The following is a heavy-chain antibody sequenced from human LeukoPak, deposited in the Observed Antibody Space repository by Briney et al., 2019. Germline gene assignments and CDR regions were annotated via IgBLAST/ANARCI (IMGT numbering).Heavy chain of an antibody. CDR3: ASDPFSSAWEFDY. D-gene: IGHD6-19*01. Sequence: SETLSLTCTVSGGTISRYYWSWIRQSPGKGLEWIGYIYSTGSTNSSPSLKSRVTISVDTSKNQFSLKLTSVTAADTAVYHCASDPFSSAWEFDYWGQGTLVTVSS. CDR1: GGTISRYY. J-gene: IGHJ4*02. CDR2: IYSTGST. V-gene: IGHV4-59*08.